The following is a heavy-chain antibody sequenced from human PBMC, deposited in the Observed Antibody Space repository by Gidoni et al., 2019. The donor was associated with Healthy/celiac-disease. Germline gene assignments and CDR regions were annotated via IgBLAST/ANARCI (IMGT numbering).Heavy chain of an antibody. Sequence: EVQLVESGGGLVKPGGSLRLSCAASGFTFSNAWMSWVRQAPGKGLEWVGRIKSKTDGGTTDYAAPVKGRFTISRDDSKNTLYLQMNSLKTEDTAVYYCTTISRTLRFLEWVSHFDYWGQGTLVTVSS. CDR1: GFTFSNAW. V-gene: IGHV3-15*01. CDR2: IKSKTDGGTT. D-gene: IGHD3-3*01. J-gene: IGHJ4*02. CDR3: TTISRTLRFLEWVSHFDY.